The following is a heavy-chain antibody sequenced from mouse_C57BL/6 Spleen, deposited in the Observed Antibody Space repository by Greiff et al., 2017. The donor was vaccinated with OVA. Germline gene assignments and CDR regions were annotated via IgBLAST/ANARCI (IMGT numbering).Heavy chain of an antibody. CDR2: INYDGSST. Sequence: EVQRVESEGGLVQPGSSMKLSCTASGFTFSDYYMAWVRQVPEKGLEWVANINYDGSSTYYLDSLKSRFIISRDNAKNILYLQMSSLKSEDTATYYCARTPYGYYAMDYWGQGTSVTVSS. CDR1: GFTFSDYY. V-gene: IGHV5-16*01. CDR3: ARTPYGYYAMDY. J-gene: IGHJ4*01. D-gene: IGHD1-1*02.